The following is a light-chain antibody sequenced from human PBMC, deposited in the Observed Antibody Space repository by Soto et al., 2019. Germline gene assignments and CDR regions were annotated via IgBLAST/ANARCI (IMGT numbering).Light chain of an antibody. V-gene: IGKV1D-8*01. Sequence: VIWMTQSPSLLSASTGDRVTIICRMSQGISSSVAWYQQKPGKAPELLIYAASTLQSGVPSRFSGSGSGTDFTLTISGMQSEDFATYYCQQYYSFPRRPLTFGGGTKVEIK. CDR3: QQYYSFPRRPLT. CDR2: AAS. CDR1: QGISSS. J-gene: IGKJ4*01.